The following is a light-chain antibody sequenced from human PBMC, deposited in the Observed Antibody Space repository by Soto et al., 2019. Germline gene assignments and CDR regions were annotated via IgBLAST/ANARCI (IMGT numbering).Light chain of an antibody. CDR1: QSVNAN. Sequence: EVVMTQSPATLSVSPGERATLSCRASQSVNANLAWYQQKPGQAPRLLIDGASNRATGIPARFSGSGFGTEFILTISSLQSEDFAVYYCQQYNSWLWTFGQGTKEEI. CDR2: GAS. J-gene: IGKJ1*01. CDR3: QQYNSWLWT. V-gene: IGKV3-15*01.